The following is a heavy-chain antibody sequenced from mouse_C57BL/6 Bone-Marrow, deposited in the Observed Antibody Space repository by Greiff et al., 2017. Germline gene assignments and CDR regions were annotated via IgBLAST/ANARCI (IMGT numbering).Heavy chain of an antibody. D-gene: IGHD1-1*01. CDR3: SRHAVVAWYFDV. Sequence: EVKLMESGGDLVKPGGSLKLSCAASGFTFSSYGMSWVRQTPDKRLEWVATISSGGSYTYYPDSVKGRFTISRDNAKNTLYLQMSSLKSEDTAMYYCSRHAVVAWYFDVWGTGTTVTVSS. CDR2: ISSGGSYT. V-gene: IGHV5-6*01. J-gene: IGHJ1*03. CDR1: GFTFSSYG.